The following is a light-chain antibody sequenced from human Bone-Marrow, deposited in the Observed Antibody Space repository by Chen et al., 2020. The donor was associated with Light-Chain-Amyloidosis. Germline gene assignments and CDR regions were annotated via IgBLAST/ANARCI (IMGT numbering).Light chain of an antibody. CDR2: EDD. CDR3: QSYQGSSQGV. CDR1: GGSIATNY. Sequence: NFMLTQPHSVSESPGKTVIISCTRSGGSIATNYVQWYQQRPGSSPPTVIYEDDQRPSGVPDRFSGSIDRSSNSASLTISGLKTEDEADYYCQSYQGSSQGVFGGGTKLTVL. J-gene: IGLJ3*02. V-gene: IGLV6-57*01.